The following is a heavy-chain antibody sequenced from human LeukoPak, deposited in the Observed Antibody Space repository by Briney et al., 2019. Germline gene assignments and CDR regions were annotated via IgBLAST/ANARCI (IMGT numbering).Heavy chain of an antibody. Sequence: SETLPLTCTVSGGSVSSYYWSWVRQPPGEGLEWIAYVYNSGSTNYNPSLKSRVTISVDRSKNQFSLKMKSVTAADTAVYYCVRDWEGFNFDIWGQGTMVTVSS. CDR1: GGSVSSYY. CDR3: VRDWEGFNFDI. J-gene: IGHJ3*02. V-gene: IGHV4-59*02. CDR2: VYNSGST. D-gene: IGHD1-26*01.